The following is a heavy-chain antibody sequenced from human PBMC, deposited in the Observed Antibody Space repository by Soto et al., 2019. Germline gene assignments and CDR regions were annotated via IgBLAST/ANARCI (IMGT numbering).Heavy chain of an antibody. V-gene: IGHV1-8*01. CDR3: ARGRIVAGTADV. D-gene: IGHD1-26*01. CDR1: GYIFTSSD. Sequence: QVQLVQSGAEVKKPGASVKVSCKASGYIFTSSDINWVRQATGQGLEWMGWMNPNTGNTGYAQRFQGRVTMTGNISITTAYMELSSLRSEDTAIYYCARGRIVAGTADVWGQGTMVTVSS. CDR2: MNPNTGNT. J-gene: IGHJ6*02.